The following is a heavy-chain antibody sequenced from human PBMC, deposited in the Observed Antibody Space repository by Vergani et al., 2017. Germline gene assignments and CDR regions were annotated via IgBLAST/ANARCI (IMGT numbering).Heavy chain of an antibody. Sequence: EVQLVESGGGLVKPGGSLRLSCAASGFTFSSYSMNWVRQAPGKGLEWVSSISSSSSYIYYADSVKGRFTISRDNAKNSLYLQMNSLRAEDTAVYYCAMHQVITSIVGATTAAFDIWGQGTMVTVSS. CDR1: GFTFSSYS. D-gene: IGHD1-26*01. V-gene: IGHV3-21*01. J-gene: IGHJ3*02. CDR2: ISSSSSYI. CDR3: AMHQVITSIVGATTAAFDI.